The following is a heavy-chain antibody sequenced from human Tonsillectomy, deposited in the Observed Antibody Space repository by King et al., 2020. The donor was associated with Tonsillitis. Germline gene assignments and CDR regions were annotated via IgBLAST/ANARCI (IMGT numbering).Heavy chain of an antibody. Sequence: VQLVESGGGLVQPGGSLRLSCAASGFTFSSCWMHWVRQAPGKGLVWVSRINSDGNSTSYADSVKGRFTISRDNAKNTLYLQMNSLRAEDTAVYYCARDLDIVVVPVASASPDGMDVWGQGTTVTVSS. D-gene: IGHD2-2*01. CDR2: INSDGNST. V-gene: IGHV3-74*01. CDR3: ARDLDIVVVPVASASPDGMDV. CDR1: GFTFSSCW. J-gene: IGHJ6*02.